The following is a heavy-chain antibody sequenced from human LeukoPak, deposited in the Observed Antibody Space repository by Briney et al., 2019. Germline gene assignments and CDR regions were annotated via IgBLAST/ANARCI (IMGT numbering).Heavy chain of an antibody. Sequence: GESLKISCRGSGYIFTTYWIGWGRQMPGKGLEGMGSIYPGDSDTRYTPSFQGKVTMSADKSINTAYLQWSSLKASDTAMYYCARRQGCSSTSCPPDYWGQGTLVTVSP. J-gene: IGHJ4*02. CDR3: ARRQGCSSTSCPPDY. CDR1: GYIFTTYW. CDR2: IYPGDSDT. D-gene: IGHD2-2*01. V-gene: IGHV5-51*01.